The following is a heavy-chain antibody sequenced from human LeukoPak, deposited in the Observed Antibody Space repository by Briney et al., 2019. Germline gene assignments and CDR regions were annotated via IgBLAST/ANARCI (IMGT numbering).Heavy chain of an antibody. CDR3: ARSRIVVAGTNWFDP. CDR1: GFTFSSYW. J-gene: IGHJ5*02. V-gene: IGHV3-7*04. CDR2: IKQDGSEK. D-gene: IGHD6-13*01. Sequence: GGSLRLSCAASGFTFSSYWMSWVRQAPGKGLEWVANIKQDGSEKYYVDSVKGRFTISRDKAKNSLYLQMNSLRAEDTAVYYCARSRIVVAGTNWFDPWGQGTLVTVSS.